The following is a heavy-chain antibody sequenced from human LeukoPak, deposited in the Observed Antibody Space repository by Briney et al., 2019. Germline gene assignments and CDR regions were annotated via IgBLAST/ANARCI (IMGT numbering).Heavy chain of an antibody. V-gene: IGHV1-2*02. J-gene: IGHJ4*02. CDR2: INPNSGGT. CDR1: GYTFTGYY. Sequence: ASVKVSCKASGYTFTGYYMHWVRQAPGQGLEWMGWINPNSGGTNYAQKFQGRVTMTRDTSISTAYMELSRLRSDDTAVYHCARAFYDILTGYATPIGYWGQGTLVTVSS. D-gene: IGHD3-9*01. CDR3: ARAFYDILTGYATPIGY.